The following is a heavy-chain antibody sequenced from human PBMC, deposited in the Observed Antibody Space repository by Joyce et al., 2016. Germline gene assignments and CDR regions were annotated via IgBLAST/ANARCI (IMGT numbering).Heavy chain of an antibody. CDR3: ARSQWLAPLMY. CDR2: INNSGFT. CDR1: GGPFRGFF. V-gene: IGHV4-34*01. J-gene: IGHJ4*02. Sequence: QVQLQQWGAGLLKPSETLSLTCAVSGGPFRGFFWTWVRQPPGKGLEWIGDINNSGFTNYNPSLKTRVTFSVDTSENQFSLKLTSLSAADTAVYYCARSQWLAPLMYWGQGTPVTVSS. D-gene: IGHD6-19*01.